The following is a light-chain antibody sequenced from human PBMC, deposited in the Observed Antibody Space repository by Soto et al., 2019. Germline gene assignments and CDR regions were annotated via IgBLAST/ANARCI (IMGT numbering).Light chain of an antibody. CDR2: AAS. CDR3: QQYDSSPIT. V-gene: IGKV1-17*01. CDR1: QGIRNY. J-gene: IGKJ5*01. Sequence: DIQMTQSPSSLSASVGDRVTITCRASQGIRNYLGWYQQRPGKAPKRLIYAASTLQPGVPSRFSGSGSGTDFTLTISSLQPEDFAVFHCQQYDSSPITFGQGTRLEIK.